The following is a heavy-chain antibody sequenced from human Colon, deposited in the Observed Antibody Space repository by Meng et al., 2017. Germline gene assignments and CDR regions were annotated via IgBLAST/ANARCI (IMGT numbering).Heavy chain of an antibody. V-gene: IGHV4-38-2*02. CDR2: IYQSGST. J-gene: IGHJ4*02. CDR1: GYSISSGYY. Sequence: SETLSLTCSVSGYSISSGYYWGWIRQPPGKGPEWIGNIYQSGSTYYNPSLKSRVTISVDTSRNQFSLKVTSVTAADTAVYYCARGRGYWGQGTLVTVSS. CDR3: ARGRGY.